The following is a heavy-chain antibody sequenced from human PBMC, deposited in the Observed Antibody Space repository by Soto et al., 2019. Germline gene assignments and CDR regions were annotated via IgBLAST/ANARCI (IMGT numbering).Heavy chain of an antibody. J-gene: IGHJ4*02. CDR2: INPSGGST. CDR3: ARDYYDSSGYYLPDY. CDR1: GYTFTGYY. Sequence: GASVKVSCKASGYTFTGYYMHWVRQAPGQGLEWMGIINPSGGSTSYAQKFQGRVTMTRDTSTSTVYMELSSLRSEDTAVYYCARDYYDSSGYYLPDYWGQGTLVTVSS. D-gene: IGHD3-22*01. V-gene: IGHV1-46*01.